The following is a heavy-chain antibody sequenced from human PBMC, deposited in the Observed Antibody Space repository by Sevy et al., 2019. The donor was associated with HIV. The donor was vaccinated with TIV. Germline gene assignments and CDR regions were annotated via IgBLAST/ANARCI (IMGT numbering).Heavy chain of an antibody. CDR3: AGGIWRYCSSTSCYDFYYYGMDV. Sequence: ASVKVSCKASGGTFSSYAISWVRQAPGQGLEWMGGIIPIFGTANYAQTFQGRVTITADESTSTAYMELSSLRSEDTAVYYCAGGIWRYCSSTSCYDFYYYGMDVWGQGTTVTVSS. D-gene: IGHD2-2*01. V-gene: IGHV1-69*13. J-gene: IGHJ6*02. CDR2: IIPIFGTA. CDR1: GGTFSSYA.